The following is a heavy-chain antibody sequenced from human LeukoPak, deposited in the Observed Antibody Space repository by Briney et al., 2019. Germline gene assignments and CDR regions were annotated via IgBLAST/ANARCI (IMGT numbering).Heavy chain of an antibody. D-gene: IGHD2-2*01. CDR2: IYTSGST. CDR3: ARSPDLRLRNDAFDI. V-gene: IGHV4-61*02. Sequence: SQTLSLTYTVSGGSISSGSYYWSWIRQPAGKGLEWIGRIYTSGSTNYNPSLKSRVTISVDTSKNQFSLKLSSVTAADTAVYYCARSPDLRLRNDAFDIWGQGTMVTVSS. J-gene: IGHJ3*02. CDR1: GGSISSGSYY.